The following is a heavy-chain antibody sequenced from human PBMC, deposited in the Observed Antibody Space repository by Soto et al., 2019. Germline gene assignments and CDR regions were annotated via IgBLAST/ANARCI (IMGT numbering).Heavy chain of an antibody. Sequence: SVKISCKASGTTFSTHGIHWVRQAPGQGLEWMGGFVPMFSSSNYAQKFQGRLTIVADESTNSAYMELSSLRADDSAIYYCARSGGKYYFEHWGQGTLVTVS. J-gene: IGHJ4*02. CDR3: ARSGGKYYFEH. CDR1: GTTFSTHG. D-gene: IGHD1-1*01. V-gene: IGHV1-69*13. CDR2: FVPMFSSS.